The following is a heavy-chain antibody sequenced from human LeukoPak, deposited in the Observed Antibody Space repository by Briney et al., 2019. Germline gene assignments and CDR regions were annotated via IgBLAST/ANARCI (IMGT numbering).Heavy chain of an antibody. D-gene: IGHD3-10*01. Sequence: GGSLRLSCAASGFTFSSYAMSWVRQAPGKGLEWVSAISGSGGSTYYADSVKGRFTISRDNSKNTLYLQMNSLRAEDTAVYYCAKPSSGTYYYGSGSYYIGYYFDYWGQGTLVTVSS. V-gene: IGHV3-23*01. CDR1: GFTFSSYA. CDR2: ISGSGGST. CDR3: AKPSSGTYYYGSGSYYIGYYFDY. J-gene: IGHJ4*02.